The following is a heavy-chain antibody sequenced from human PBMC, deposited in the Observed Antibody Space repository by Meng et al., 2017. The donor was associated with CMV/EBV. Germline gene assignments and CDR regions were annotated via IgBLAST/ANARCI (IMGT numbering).Heavy chain of an antibody. CDR1: GFTFSTYW. J-gene: IGHJ4*02. Sequence: GGSLRLSCAASGFTFSTYWMTWVRQAPGKGLEWVANINRDGSDKYYVDSVKGRFTMSRDNAKSSLYLQMNSLRAEDTAVYYCARDTGPNTFDYWGQGTLVTVSS. V-gene: IGHV3-7*03. CDR2: INRDGSDK. CDR3: ARDTGPNTFDY. D-gene: IGHD2-8*01.